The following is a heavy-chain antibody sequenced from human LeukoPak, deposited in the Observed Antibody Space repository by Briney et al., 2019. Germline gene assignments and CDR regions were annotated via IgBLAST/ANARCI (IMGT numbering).Heavy chain of an antibody. Sequence: SETLSLTCAVYGGSFSGYYWSWIRQTPGKGLDWIGEINHGGNTNYNPSLKSRVTISVDTSKNQLSLKLSSVTAADTAVYFCARQSSSYDPFDIWGQGTMVTVSS. J-gene: IGHJ3*02. CDR2: INHGGNT. CDR1: GGSFSGYY. V-gene: IGHV4-34*01. D-gene: IGHD3-22*01. CDR3: ARQSSSYDPFDI.